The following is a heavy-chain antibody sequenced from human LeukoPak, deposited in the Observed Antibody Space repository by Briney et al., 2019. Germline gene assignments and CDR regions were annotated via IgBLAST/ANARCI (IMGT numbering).Heavy chain of an antibody. Sequence: GRSLRLSCAASGFTFSSYAMHWARQAPGKGLEWVAVISYDGSNKYYADSVKGRFTISRDNSKNTLYLQMNSLRAEDTAVYCCARDTYDSSGYYWALTLDYWGQGTLVTVSS. CDR3: ARDTYDSSGYYWALTLDY. J-gene: IGHJ4*02. D-gene: IGHD3-22*01. V-gene: IGHV3-30-3*01. CDR1: GFTFSSYA. CDR2: ISYDGSNK.